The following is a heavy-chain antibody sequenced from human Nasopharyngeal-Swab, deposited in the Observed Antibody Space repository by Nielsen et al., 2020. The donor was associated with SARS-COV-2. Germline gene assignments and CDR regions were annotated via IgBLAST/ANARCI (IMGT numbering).Heavy chain of an antibody. CDR3: ARGGYSYGYGRRLGY. D-gene: IGHD5-18*01. Sequence: SQTLSLTCAVYGGSFSGYYWSWIRQPPGKGLEWIGEINHSGSTNYNPSLTSRVTISVDTSKNHFSLKLCSVTAADTAVYYCARGGYSYGYGRRLGYWGQGTLVTVSS. CDR2: INHSGST. V-gene: IGHV4-34*01. J-gene: IGHJ4*02. CDR1: GGSFSGYY.